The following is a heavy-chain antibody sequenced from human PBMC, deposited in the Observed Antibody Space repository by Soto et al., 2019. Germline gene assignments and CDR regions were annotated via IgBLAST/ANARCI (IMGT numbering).Heavy chain of an antibody. CDR1: GGSISSGGYS. CDR3: AGHMIVVVRGNYYYYGMDV. V-gene: IGHV4-30-2*01. J-gene: IGHJ6*02. CDR2: IYHSGST. Sequence: PSETLSLTCAVSGGSISSGGYSWSWIRQPPGKGLEWIGYIYHSGSTYYNPSLKSRVTISVDRSKNQFSLKLSSVTAADTAVYYCAGHMIVVVRGNYYYYGMDVWGQGTTVTVSS. D-gene: IGHD3-22*01.